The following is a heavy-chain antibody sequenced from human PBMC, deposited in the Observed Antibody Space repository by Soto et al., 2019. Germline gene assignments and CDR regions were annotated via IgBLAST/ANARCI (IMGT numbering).Heavy chain of an antibody. J-gene: IGHJ4*02. CDR1: GYTFTGYY. CDR2: IIPNSGGT. Sequence: ASVKVSCKVSGYTFTGYYMHWARQAPGQVLEWMGCIIPNSGGTNYAQKFQGWVTMTRDTSISTAYMELSRLRSDDTAVYDCAISQWLLLLVYWGQGILVTDSS. V-gene: IGHV1-2*04. CDR3: AISQWLLLLVY. D-gene: IGHD5-12*01.